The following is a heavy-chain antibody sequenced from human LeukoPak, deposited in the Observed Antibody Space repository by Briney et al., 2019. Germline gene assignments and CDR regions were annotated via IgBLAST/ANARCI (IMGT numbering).Heavy chain of an antibody. CDR1: GFTFSSYS. CDR3: AGGDYYGSGSYRDY. CDR2: ISIFPGTT. J-gene: IGHJ4*02. Sequence: GGSLRLSCAASGFTFSSYSMNWVRQAPGKGLEWISYISIFPGTTHYADSVKGRFTISRDNAKNSLFLQMNSLRAEDTAVYYCAGGDYYGSGSYRDYWGQGTLVTVSS. V-gene: IGHV3-48*04. D-gene: IGHD3-10*01.